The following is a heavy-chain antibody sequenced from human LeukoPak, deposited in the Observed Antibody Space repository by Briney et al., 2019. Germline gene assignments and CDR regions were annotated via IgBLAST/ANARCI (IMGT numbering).Heavy chain of an antibody. CDR2: IYYSGST. Sequence: SETLSLTCTVSGGSISSYYWSWIRQPPGKGLGWIGYIYYSGSTNYNPSLKSRVTISVDTSKNQFSLKLSSVTAADTAVYYCARDRGNGYNVFDYWGQGTLVTVSS. V-gene: IGHV4-59*01. D-gene: IGHD5-24*01. J-gene: IGHJ4*02. CDR3: ARDRGNGYNVFDY. CDR1: GGSISSYY.